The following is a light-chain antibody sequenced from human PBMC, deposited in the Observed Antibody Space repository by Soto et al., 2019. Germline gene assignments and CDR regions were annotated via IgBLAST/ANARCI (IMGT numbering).Light chain of an antibody. J-gene: IGLJ2*01. CDR2: DNS. V-gene: IGLV1-40*01. CDR3: QSYDTSLSGWVV. Sequence: QSVLTQPPSASGTPGQRVTISCSGSSSNIGDNPVNWYQQVPGAAPKLLIYDNSNRPSGVPARFSGSKSGTSASLAITGLQADDEADYYCQSYDTSLSGWVVFGGGTKLTVL. CDR1: SSNIGDNP.